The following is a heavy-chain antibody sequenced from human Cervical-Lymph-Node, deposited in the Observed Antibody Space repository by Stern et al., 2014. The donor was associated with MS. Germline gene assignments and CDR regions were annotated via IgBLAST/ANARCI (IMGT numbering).Heavy chain of an antibody. Sequence: QLVQSGAEVKKPGASVKVSCKTSGYIFTGYYIHWVRQAPGQGLEWMAWINPNTGGTKDAQKFQGRVPMSRDTSISTAYVELSSLTSDDTAVYYCARDQRGITIFGVVTDYYYLGMDVWGQGTTVTVSS. CDR2: INPNTGGT. V-gene: IGHV1-2*02. CDR1: GYIFTGYY. CDR3: ARDQRGITIFGVVTDYYYLGMDV. D-gene: IGHD3-3*01. J-gene: IGHJ6*02.